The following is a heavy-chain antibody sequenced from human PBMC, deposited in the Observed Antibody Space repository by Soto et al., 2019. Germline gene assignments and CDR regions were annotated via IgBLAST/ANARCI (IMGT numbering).Heavy chain of an antibody. CDR1: GYTFTSYY. CDR2: INPSGGST. Sequence: ASVKVSCKASGYTFTSYYMHWVRQAPGQGLEWMGIINPSGGSTSYAQKFQGRVTMTRDTSTNTVYMELSSLRSEDTAVYYCATVDYGDYYYYGMDVWGQGTTVTVSS. CDR3: ATVDYGDYYYYGMDV. J-gene: IGHJ6*02. V-gene: IGHV1-46*01. D-gene: IGHD4-17*01.